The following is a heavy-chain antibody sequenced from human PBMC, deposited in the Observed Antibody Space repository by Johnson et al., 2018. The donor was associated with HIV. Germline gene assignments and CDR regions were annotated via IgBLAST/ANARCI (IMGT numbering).Heavy chain of an antibody. D-gene: IGHD3-16*01. CDR3: RSQWTMITFGGDNAFDI. V-gene: IGHV3-7*03. J-gene: IGHJ3*02. Sequence: VQLVESGGGVVQPGRSLRLSCAASQFTFSNFGMHWVRQAPGKGLEWVANIKQAGSEKYYVDSVQGRFTISRDNAKNSLDLQMNRLRAEDTGVYYCRSQWTMITFGGDNAFDIWGQGTMVTFSS. CDR2: IKQAGSEK. CDR1: QFTFSNFG.